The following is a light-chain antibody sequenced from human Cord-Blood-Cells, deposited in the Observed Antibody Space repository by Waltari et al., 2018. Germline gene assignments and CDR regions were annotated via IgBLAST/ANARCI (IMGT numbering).Light chain of an antibody. CDR2: EGS. Sequence: QYAVIQPPSVSGSPGQSSTTSCSGASSDDGGYNLVSWYQQQPSNAPKLMIYEGSKRPSGVSNLSSGSKSGNTASLTISGLQAEDDADYYCCSYAGSSTVVFGGGTKLTVL. CDR1: SSDDGGYNL. CDR3: CSYAGSSTVV. V-gene: IGLV2-23*01. J-gene: IGLJ2*01.